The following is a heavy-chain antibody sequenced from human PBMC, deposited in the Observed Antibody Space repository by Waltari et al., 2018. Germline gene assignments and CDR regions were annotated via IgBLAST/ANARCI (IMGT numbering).Heavy chain of an antibody. CDR1: GFTFSSYW. V-gene: IGHV3-7*01. Sequence: EVQLVESGGGLVQPGGSLRLSCAASGFTFSSYWMSWVRQAPGKGLEWVANIKQDGSEKYYVDSVKGRFTIYRDNAKNSLYLQMNSLRAEDTAVYYCARTPPGYYYDSSGFRTYYFDYWGQGTLVTVSS. D-gene: IGHD3-22*01. CDR3: ARTPPGYYYDSSGFRTYYFDY. J-gene: IGHJ4*02. CDR2: IKQDGSEK.